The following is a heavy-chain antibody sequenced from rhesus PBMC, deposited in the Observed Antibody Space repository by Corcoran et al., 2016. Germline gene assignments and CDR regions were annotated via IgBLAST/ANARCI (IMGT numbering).Heavy chain of an antibody. V-gene: IGHV1-180*01. Sequence: QVQLVQSGAEIKQPGASVKLSCKASGYTFTSYYMHWVRQAPGQGLECIGLISPYNGNKGYAQNFKGRVTITTDTSTSTGYMELSSLRSEDTAVYYCTRSIAAAGPLDSWGQGVVVTVSS. D-gene: IGHD6-31*01. CDR1: GYTFTSYY. CDR2: ISPYNGNK. J-gene: IGHJ6*01. CDR3: TRSIAAAGPLDS.